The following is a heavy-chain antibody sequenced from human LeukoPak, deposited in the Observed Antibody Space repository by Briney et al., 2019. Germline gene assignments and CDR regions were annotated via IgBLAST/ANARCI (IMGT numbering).Heavy chain of an antibody. Sequence: GESLKISCKGSGYSFTCYWIGWVRQMPGKGLEWMGIIYPGDSDTRYSPSFQGQVTISADKSISTAYLQWSSLKASDTAMYYCARTPTYYYDSSGYYPPVDYWGQGTLVTVSS. CDR3: ARTPTYYYDSSGYYPPVDY. CDR1: GYSFTCYW. J-gene: IGHJ4*02. V-gene: IGHV5-51*01. CDR2: IYPGDSDT. D-gene: IGHD3-22*01.